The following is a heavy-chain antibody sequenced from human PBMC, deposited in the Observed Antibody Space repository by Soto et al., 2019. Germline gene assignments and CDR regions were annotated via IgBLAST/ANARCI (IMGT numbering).Heavy chain of an antibody. CDR3: ARLIPDRDWTTHGDYMDV. V-gene: IGHV4-39*01. D-gene: IGHD1-1*01. CDR1: GGSISSSSYY. Sequence: PSETLPLTCTVSGGSISSSSYYWGWIRQPPGKGLEWIGSIYYSGSTYYNPSLKSRVTISVDTSKNQFSLKLSSVTAADTAVYYCARLIPDRDWTTHGDYMDVWGKGTTVTVSS. J-gene: IGHJ6*03. CDR2: IYYSGST.